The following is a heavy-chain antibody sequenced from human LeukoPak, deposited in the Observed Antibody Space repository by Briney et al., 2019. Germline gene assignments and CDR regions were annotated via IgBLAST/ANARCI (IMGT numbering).Heavy chain of an antibody. Sequence: GGSLRLACAASGFTFSTFAMQWVRQAPGKGLEYVSGISRNGGSTYYADSVKGRFTISRDNSKNTLYLQMSSLRAEDMAVYYCARQAAGVVYWGQGTLVTVYS. CDR1: GFTFSTFA. J-gene: IGHJ4*02. CDR2: ISRNGGST. V-gene: IGHV3-64*02. D-gene: IGHD6-13*01. CDR3: ARQAAGVVY.